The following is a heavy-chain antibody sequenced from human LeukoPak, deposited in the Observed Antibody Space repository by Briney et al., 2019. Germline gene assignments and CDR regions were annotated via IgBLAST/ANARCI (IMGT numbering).Heavy chain of an antibody. J-gene: IGHJ4*02. CDR1: GGSISSYY. CDR2: IYYSGST. D-gene: IGHD3-10*01. Sequence: PSETLSLTSTVSGGSISSYYWSWIRQPPGKGLEWIGYIYYSGSTNYNPSLKSRVTISVDTSKNQFSLKLSSVTAADTAVYYCAGNRFGELLSFDYWGQGTLVTVSS. CDR3: AGNRFGELLSFDY. V-gene: IGHV4-59*01.